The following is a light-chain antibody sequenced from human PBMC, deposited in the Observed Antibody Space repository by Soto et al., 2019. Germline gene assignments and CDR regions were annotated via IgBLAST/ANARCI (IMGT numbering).Light chain of an antibody. Sequence: QSVLTQPASVSGSPGQSIAISCTGTSSDVGGYDYVSWYQQQPDKAPKLMIYEVTERPSGVSNRFSGSKSGNTASLTISGLQAEDEADYYCSSHTSGNTRVFGTGTKLTVL. V-gene: IGLV2-14*01. CDR1: SSDVGGYDY. CDR2: EVT. J-gene: IGLJ1*01. CDR3: SSHTSGNTRV.